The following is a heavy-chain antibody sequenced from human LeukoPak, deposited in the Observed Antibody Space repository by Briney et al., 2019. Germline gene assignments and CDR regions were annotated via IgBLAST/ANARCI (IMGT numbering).Heavy chain of an antibody. CDR3: ARNKPHTVTPLALDY. CDR1: GYTFTGYY. D-gene: IGHD4-17*01. V-gene: IGHV1-2*02. CDR2: INPNSGGT. Sequence: ASVKVSCKASGYTFTGYYMHWVRQAPGQGLEWMGWINPNSGGTNYAQKFQGRVTMTRDTSISTAYVELSRLRSDDTAVYYCARNKPHTVTPLALDYWGQGTLVTVSS. J-gene: IGHJ4*02.